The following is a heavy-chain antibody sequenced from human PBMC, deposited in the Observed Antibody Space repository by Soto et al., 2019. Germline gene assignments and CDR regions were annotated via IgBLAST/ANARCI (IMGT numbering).Heavy chain of an antibody. D-gene: IGHD2-8*01. CDR1: GXSLSSGCYF. V-gene: IGHV4-31*03. Sequence: TLSLPCTVSGXSLSSGCYFWVWIRRHPGKGLEWIGHISSSGSPNPNPSLKSRVSMSVDTYKNQFSLKLTSFTVADTAVYYCAKGVVMNGPYDYWGQGTLGTVSS. J-gene: IGHJ4*02. CDR2: ISSSGSP. CDR3: AKGVVMNGPYDY.